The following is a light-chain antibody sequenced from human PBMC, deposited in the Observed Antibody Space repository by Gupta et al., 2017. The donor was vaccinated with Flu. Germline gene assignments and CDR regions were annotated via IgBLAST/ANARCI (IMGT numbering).Light chain of an antibody. Sequence: SYELTQPPSVSVSPGQTASITCSGDKLGDKYACWYQQKPGQSPVLVIYQDSKRPSGIPERFSGSNSGNTATLXIXGTQAMXEADYYCQAWDSSTVVFGGGTKLPVL. J-gene: IGLJ2*01. CDR3: QAWDSSTVV. CDR2: QDS. CDR1: KLGDKY. V-gene: IGLV3-1*01.